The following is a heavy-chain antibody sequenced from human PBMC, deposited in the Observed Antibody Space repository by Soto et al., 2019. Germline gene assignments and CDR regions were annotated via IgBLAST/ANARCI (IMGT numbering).Heavy chain of an antibody. CDR2: INPNSGGT. D-gene: IGHD3-3*01. CDR3: AIDDFWSGYYVSGGLPDYYYGMDV. Sequence: ASVNVSCKASGYTFTGDYMHWVRQAPGQGLEWMGWINPNSGGTNYAQKFQGRVTMTRDTSISTAYMELSRLRSDDTAVYYCAIDDFWSGYYVSGGLPDYYYGMDVWGQGTTVPVS. V-gene: IGHV1-2*02. CDR1: GYTFTGDY. J-gene: IGHJ6*02.